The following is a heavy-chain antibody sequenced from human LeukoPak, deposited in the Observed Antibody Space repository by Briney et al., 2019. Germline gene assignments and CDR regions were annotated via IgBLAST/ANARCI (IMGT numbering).Heavy chain of an antibody. V-gene: IGHV3-7*01. D-gene: IGHD6-6*01. Sequence: GSLRLSCAVSGFTFSRYWMTWVRQAPGKGLEWVANIKQDGSEKYYVDSVKGRFTISRDNAKNSLYLQVNSLRAEDTAVYYCAREGDRGIAARDFDYWGQGTLVTVSS. CDR2: IKQDGSEK. J-gene: IGHJ4*02. CDR1: GFTFSRYW. CDR3: AREGDRGIAARDFDY.